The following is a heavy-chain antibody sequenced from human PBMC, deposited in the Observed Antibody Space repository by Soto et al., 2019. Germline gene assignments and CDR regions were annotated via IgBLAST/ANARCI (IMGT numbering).Heavy chain of an antibody. CDR3: ARDRPIYCSGGSCYSFGNY. D-gene: IGHD2-15*01. Sequence: ASVKVSCKASGYTFTSYYMHWVRQAPGQGLEWMGIINPSGGSTSYAQKFQGRVTMTRDTSTGTVYMELSSLRSEDTAVYYCARDRPIYCSGGSCYSFGNYWGQGTLVTVS. CDR2: INPSGGST. J-gene: IGHJ4*02. CDR1: GYTFTSYY. V-gene: IGHV1-46*01.